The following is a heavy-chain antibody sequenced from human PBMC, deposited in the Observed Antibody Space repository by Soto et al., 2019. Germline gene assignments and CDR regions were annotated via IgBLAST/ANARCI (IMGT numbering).Heavy chain of an antibody. CDR1: GYTFTGYY. V-gene: IGHV1-2*02. J-gene: IGHJ6*02. Sequence: ASVKVSCKASGYTFTGYYMHWVRQAPGQGLEWMGWINPNSGGTNYAQKFQGRVTMTRDTSISTAYMELSRLRSDDTAMYYCARASGPSLDANIVVVVAATEENYYYGMDVWGQGTTVTVSS. CDR3: ARASGPSLDANIVVVVAATEENYYYGMDV. CDR2: INPNSGGT. D-gene: IGHD2-15*01.